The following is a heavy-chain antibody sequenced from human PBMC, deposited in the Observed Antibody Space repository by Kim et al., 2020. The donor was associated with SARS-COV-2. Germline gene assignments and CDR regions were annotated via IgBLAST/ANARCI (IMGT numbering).Heavy chain of an antibody. CDR1: GYTFTGYY. CDR2: INPNSGGT. CDR3: ARDPFTFTAIFDY. Sequence: ASVKVSCKASGYTFTGYYMHWVRQAPGQGLEWMGWINPNSGGTNYAQKFQGRVTMTRDTSISTAYMELSRLRSDDTAVYYCARDPFTFTAIFDYWGQGTLVTVSS. V-gene: IGHV1-2*02. J-gene: IGHJ4*02.